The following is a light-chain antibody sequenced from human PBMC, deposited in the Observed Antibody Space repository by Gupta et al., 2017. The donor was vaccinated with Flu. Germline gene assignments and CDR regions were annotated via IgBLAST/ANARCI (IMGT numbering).Light chain of an antibody. Sequence: EIVLTHTPGTLSLSPGERATLSCRARQTVNNNYLAWYQQKPDQAPRLLIYDASSRATVTPDRFSGGGSGTDFTLTISRLEPEDFAVYYCQQDSDSRFTFGPGTKVGIK. J-gene: IGKJ3*01. CDR2: DAS. V-gene: IGKV3-20*01. CDR3: QQDSDSRFT. CDR1: QTVNNNY.